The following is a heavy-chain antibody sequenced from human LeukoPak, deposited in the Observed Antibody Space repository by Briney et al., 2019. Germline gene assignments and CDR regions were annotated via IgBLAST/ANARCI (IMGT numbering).Heavy chain of an antibody. CDR1: GFTFSSYG. J-gene: IGHJ4*02. V-gene: IGHV3-30*02. CDR3: AKDLGLIAAAYYFDY. D-gene: IGHD6-13*01. CDR2: IRYDGSNK. Sequence: GGSLRLSCAASGFTFSSYGMHWVRQAPGKGLEWVAFIRYDGSNKYYADSVKGRFTISRDNSKNTLYLQMNGLRAEDTAVYYCAKDLGLIAAAYYFDYWGQGTLVTVSS.